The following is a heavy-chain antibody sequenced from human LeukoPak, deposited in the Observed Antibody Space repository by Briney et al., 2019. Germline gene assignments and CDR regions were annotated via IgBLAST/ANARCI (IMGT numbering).Heavy chain of an antibody. CDR1: GFTFSSYW. D-gene: IGHD2-15*01. Sequence: GGSLRLSCAASGFTFSSYWMSWVRQAPGKGLEWVANIKQDGSEKYYVESVKGRFTISRDNAKNSLYLQMNSLRAEDTAVYYCARGRVGYCSGGSCYPYFDYWGQGTLVTVSS. CDR3: ARGRVGYCSGGSCYPYFDY. V-gene: IGHV3-7*01. J-gene: IGHJ4*02. CDR2: IKQDGSEK.